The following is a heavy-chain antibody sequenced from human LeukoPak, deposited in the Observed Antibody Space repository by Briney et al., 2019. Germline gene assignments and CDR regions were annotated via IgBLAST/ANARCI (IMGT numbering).Heavy chain of an antibody. V-gene: IGHV3-30*18. Sequence: GGSLRLSCAASGFTFSNYGMHWVRQAPGKGLEWVAVISYDGSDNYYADSVTGRFTISRDNSKNTLYLQMNSLRAEDTAVYYCAKVSRQWELVYWFDPWGQGTLVTVSS. D-gene: IGHD1-26*01. CDR3: AKVSRQWELVYWFDP. CDR1: GFTFSNYG. CDR2: ISYDGSDN. J-gene: IGHJ5*02.